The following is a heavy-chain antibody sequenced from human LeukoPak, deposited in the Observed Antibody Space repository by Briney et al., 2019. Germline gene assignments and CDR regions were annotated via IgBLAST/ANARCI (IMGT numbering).Heavy chain of an antibody. J-gene: IGHJ3*02. CDR2: IKQDGSEK. D-gene: IGHD3-16*01. V-gene: IGHV3-7*05. CDR1: GFTFSSYW. CDR3: ARDHSYATSDAFDI. Sequence: GGSLRLSCAASGFTFSSYWMAWVRQAPGKGLEWVAHIKQDGSEKYYVDSVKGRFTISRDNAKKSLFLQMNSLRAADTAVYYCARDHSYATSDAFDIWGQGTMVTVSS.